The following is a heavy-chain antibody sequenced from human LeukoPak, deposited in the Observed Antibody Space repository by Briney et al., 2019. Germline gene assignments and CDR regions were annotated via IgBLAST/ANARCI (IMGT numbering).Heavy chain of an antibody. J-gene: IGHJ1*01. D-gene: IGHD5-12*01. CDR3: ARGEGATFTLYAEYFQH. CDR2: ISYDGSNK. CDR1: GFTFSSYA. V-gene: IGHV3-30*04. Sequence: GGSLRLSCAASGFTFSSYAMHWVRQAPGKGLEWVAVISYDGSNKYYADSVKGRFTISRDNSKNTLYLQMNSLRAEDTAVYYCARGEGATFTLYAEYFQHWGQGTLVTVSS.